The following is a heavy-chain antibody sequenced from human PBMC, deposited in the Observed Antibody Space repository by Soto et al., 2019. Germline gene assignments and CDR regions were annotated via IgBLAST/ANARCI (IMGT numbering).Heavy chain of an antibody. CDR3: ARKVVPVVILKVNYYYGMDV. V-gene: IGHV3-74*01. CDR2: INSDGSSL. CDR1: GFIFSTYW. Sequence: GGSLRLSCAASGFIFSTYWMHWVRQAPGKGLVWVSRINSDGSSLSNADSVKGRFTISRDNAKNTLYLQMNSLRAEDTAAYYCARKVVPVVILKVNYYYGMDVWGQGTTVTVSS. D-gene: IGHD2-2*02. J-gene: IGHJ6*02.